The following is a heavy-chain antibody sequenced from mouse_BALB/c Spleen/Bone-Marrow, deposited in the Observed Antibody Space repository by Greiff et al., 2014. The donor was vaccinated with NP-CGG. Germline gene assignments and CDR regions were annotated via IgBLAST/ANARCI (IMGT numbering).Heavy chain of an antibody. CDR1: GLTFSDYY. V-gene: IGHV5-4*02. D-gene: IGHD2-10*02. CDR3: TRSGKRYGAMDY. CDR2: ISDGGTYT. Sequence: EVKVEESGGGLVKPGGSLKLSCAASGLTFSDYYMYWVRQTPEKRLEWVATISDGGTYTFYPDSVKGRFTISRDNAKNNLYLQMSSLQSEDTAMYYCTRSGKRYGAMDYWGQGTSVTVSS. J-gene: IGHJ4*01.